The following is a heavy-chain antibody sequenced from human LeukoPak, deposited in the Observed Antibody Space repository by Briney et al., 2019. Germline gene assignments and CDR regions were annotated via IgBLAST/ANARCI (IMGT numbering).Heavy chain of an antibody. CDR1: GFTFSRSA. CDR2: ISGSGGTT. D-gene: IGHD3-22*01. Sequence: PGGSLRLSCAASGFTFSRSAMSWVRQAPGKGLEWTSTISGSGGTTYYADSVKGRFTISRDNSKNTLYLQMNSLRAEDTAVYYCARIDSSGYHIDYWGQGTLVTVSS. CDR3: ARIDSSGYHIDY. V-gene: IGHV3-23*01. J-gene: IGHJ4*02.